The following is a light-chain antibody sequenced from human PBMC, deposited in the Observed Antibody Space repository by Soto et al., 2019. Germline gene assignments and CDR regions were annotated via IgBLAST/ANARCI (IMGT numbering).Light chain of an antibody. CDR3: QHYQT. Sequence: EIVLTQSPGTLSLSPGERATLSCRASQSVSSSYLAWYQQKPGLAPRLLNYAASSTATGIPDSFSGSGSGTDFTLTISRLEPEDYAGYYWQHYQTCAEGTKVEVK. V-gene: IGKV3-20*01. CDR2: AAS. J-gene: IGKJ1*01. CDR1: QSVSSSY.